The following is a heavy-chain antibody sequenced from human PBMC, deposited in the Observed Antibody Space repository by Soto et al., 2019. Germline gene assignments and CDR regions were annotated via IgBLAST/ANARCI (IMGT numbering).Heavy chain of an antibody. D-gene: IGHD2-15*01. J-gene: IGHJ6*02. CDR1: GFTFRSYG. CDR3: GKDTLDCSGGDSPLYYYYGMDV. V-gene: IGHV3-30*18. Sequence: QVQLVESGGGVVQPGTSLRLSCAASGFTFRSYGMHWVRQAPGKGLEWLAVISNDGSNKYLADSVKGRLALSRDNSRNTLYLHINSLRVEDTAVYYCGKDTLDCSGGDSPLYYYYGMDVWGQGTTVTVSS. CDR2: ISNDGSNK.